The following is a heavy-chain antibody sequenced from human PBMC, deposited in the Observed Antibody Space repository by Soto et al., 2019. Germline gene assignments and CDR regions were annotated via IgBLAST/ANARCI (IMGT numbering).Heavy chain of an antibody. V-gene: IGHV1-18*01. D-gene: IGHD2-15*01. J-gene: IGHJ3*01. CDR1: GYTFTSYG. CDR3: ARDPRIVVVVAEGDAFDL. Sequence: QVQLVQSGAEVKKPGASVKVSCKASGYTFTSYGISWVRQAPGQGLEWMGWISAYNGNTNYAQKLQGRVTMTTDTFTSTAYMELRSLRSDDTAVYYCARDPRIVVVVAEGDAFDLWGQGTMVTVSS. CDR2: ISAYNGNT.